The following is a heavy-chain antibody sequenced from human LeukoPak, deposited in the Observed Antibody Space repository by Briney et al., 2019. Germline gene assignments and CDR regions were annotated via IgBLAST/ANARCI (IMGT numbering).Heavy chain of an antibody. V-gene: IGHV4-39*01. CDR3: AHIAAAGEFDY. D-gene: IGHD6-13*01. J-gene: IGHJ4*02. Sequence: SETLSLTCTVSGGSISSSSYYWGWIRQPPGKGLEWTGSIYYSGSTYYNPSLKSRVTISVDTSKNQFSLKLSSVTAADTAVYYCAHIAAAGEFDYWGQGTLVTVSS. CDR2: IYYSGST. CDR1: GGSISSSSYY.